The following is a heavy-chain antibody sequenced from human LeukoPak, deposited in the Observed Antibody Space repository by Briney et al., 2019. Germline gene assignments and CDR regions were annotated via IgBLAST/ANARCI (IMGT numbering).Heavy chain of an antibody. CDR1: GGSISSYY. Sequence: PSETLSLTCTVSGGSISSYYWSWIRQPAGKGLEWIGRIYTSGSTNYNPSLKSRVTISVDKSKNQFSLKLSSVTAADTAVYYCARGGRTTVTLDYRGQGTLVTVSS. J-gene: IGHJ4*02. D-gene: IGHD4-17*01. CDR2: IYTSGST. CDR3: ARGGRTTVTLDY. V-gene: IGHV4-4*07.